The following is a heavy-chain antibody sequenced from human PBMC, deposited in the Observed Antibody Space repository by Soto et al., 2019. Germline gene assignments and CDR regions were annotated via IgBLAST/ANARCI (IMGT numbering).Heavy chain of an antibody. V-gene: IGHV1-69*12. CDR2: IIPLFGIA. Sequence: QVQLVQSGAEVKKPGSSVKVSCKASGGTFSQFAVSWVRQAPGQGLEWMGGIIPLFGIAKYAPKFEDRVTIIADDSTNTASMDLSGLRSEDTAVYYCAASGRDVLGYDYKDTEGLDIWGQGTLVTVS. D-gene: IGHD3-10*01. CDR1: GGTFSQFA. J-gene: IGHJ3*02. CDR3: AASGRDVLGYDYKDTEGLDI.